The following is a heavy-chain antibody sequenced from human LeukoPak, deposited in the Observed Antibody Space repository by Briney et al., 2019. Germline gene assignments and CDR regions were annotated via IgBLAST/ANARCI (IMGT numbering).Heavy chain of an antibody. J-gene: IGHJ4*02. D-gene: IGHD6-13*01. CDR2: ISSSSSYI. CDR1: GFTFSSYS. Sequence: PGGSLRLSCAASGFTFSSYSMNWVRQAPGKGLEWVSSISSSSSYIYYADSVKGRFTISRDNAKNSLYLQMNSLRAEDTAVYYCARDRASSSSDFDYWGQGTLVTVSS. V-gene: IGHV3-21*01. CDR3: ARDRASSSSDFDY.